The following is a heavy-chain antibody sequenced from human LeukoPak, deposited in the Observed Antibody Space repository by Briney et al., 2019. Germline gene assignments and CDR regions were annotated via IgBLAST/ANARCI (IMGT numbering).Heavy chain of an antibody. Sequence: ESGPALVKPTQTLTLTCTFSGFSLSTSGMCVSWIRQPPGKALEWLARLDWDDDKYYNTSLKTRLTISKDTSKNQVVLTMTNMDPVDTATYYCARMAVTTSGYYYYGMDIWGQGTTVTVSS. CDR2: LDWDDDK. J-gene: IGHJ6*02. CDR3: ARMAVTTSGYYYYGMDI. D-gene: IGHD4-17*01. V-gene: IGHV2-70*11. CDR1: GFSLSTSGMC.